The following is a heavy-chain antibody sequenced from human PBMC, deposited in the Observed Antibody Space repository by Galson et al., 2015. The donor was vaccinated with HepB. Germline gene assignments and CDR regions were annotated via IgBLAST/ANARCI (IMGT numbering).Heavy chain of an antibody. V-gene: IGHV3-30*18. J-gene: IGHJ6*02. Sequence: SLRLSCAASGFTFSSFGMHWVRQAPGKGLEWVAVISYDGSNKYYADSVKGRFTISRDNSKNTLYLQMNSLRADDTAVYYCAKPDWNYSAYYYYGMDVWGQGTSVTVSS. CDR3: AKPDWNYSAYYYYGMDV. D-gene: IGHD1-7*01. CDR1: GFTFSSFG. CDR2: ISYDGSNK.